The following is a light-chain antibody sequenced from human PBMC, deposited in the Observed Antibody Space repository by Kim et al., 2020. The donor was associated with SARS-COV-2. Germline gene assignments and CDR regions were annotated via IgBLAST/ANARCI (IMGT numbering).Light chain of an antibody. CDR3: QQYGSSPLVT. CDR2: GAS. Sequence: RATLSIMSRRSLTSRHLAWYHQNARQSPRLLIYGASHRATGGPDRFSGSRSETEYTITISRLAHEDYAVYFCQQYGSSPLVTFGQGTRL. V-gene: IGKV3-20*01. J-gene: IGKJ5*01. CDR1: RSLTSRH.